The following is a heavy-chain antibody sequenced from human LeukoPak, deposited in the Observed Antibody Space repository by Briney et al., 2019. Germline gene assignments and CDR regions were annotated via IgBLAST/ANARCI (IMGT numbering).Heavy chain of an antibody. CDR2: INPNSGGT. J-gene: IGHJ4*02. CDR1: GYTFTGYY. D-gene: IGHD3-22*01. V-gene: IGHV1-2*02. Sequence: ASVKVSCKASGYTFTGYYMHWVRQAPGQGLEWMGWINPNSGGTNYAQKFQGRVTMARDTSISTAYMELSRLRSDDTAVYYCATPGYYFDGSGYYPLTYWGQGNLVTVSS. CDR3: ATPGYYFDGSGYYPLTY.